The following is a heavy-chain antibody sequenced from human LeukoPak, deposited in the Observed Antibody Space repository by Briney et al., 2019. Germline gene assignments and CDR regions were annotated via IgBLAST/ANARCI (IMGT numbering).Heavy chain of an antibody. V-gene: IGHV4-39*01. J-gene: IGHJ4*02. CDR2: IYYSGST. CDR1: GGSISSSSYY. Sequence: PSETLSLTCTVSGGSISSSSYYWGWIRQPPGKGLEWIGSIYYSGSTYYNPSLKSRVTISVDTSKNQFSLKLSSVTAGDTAVYYCARRVYYYAICGYYPYYFDYWGQGTLVTVSS. CDR3: ARRVYYYAICGYYPYYFDY. D-gene: IGHD3-22*01.